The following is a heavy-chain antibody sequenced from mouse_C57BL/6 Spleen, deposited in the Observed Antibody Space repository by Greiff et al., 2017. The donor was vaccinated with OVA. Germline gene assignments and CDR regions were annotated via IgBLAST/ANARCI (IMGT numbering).Heavy chain of an antibody. Sequence: EVQLQQSGPELVKPGASVKISCKASGYTFTDYYMNWVKQSHGKSLEWIGDINPNNGGTSYNQKFKGKATLTVDKSSSTAYMELRSLTSEDSAIYYCARGRRSLYFDVWGTGTTVTVSS. V-gene: IGHV1-26*01. CDR2: INPNNGGT. J-gene: IGHJ1*03. CDR1: GYTFTDYY. D-gene: IGHD6-2*01. CDR3: ARGRRSLYFDV.